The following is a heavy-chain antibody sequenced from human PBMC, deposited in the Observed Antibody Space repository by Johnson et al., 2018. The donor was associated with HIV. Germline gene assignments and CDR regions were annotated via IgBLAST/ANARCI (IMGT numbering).Heavy chain of an antibody. Sequence: MQLVESGGGLVQPGGSLRLSCAASGFTFSSYAMSWVRQAPGKGLEWVSAISGSGGSTYYADSVKGLFTISRDNSKNTLFLQMNTLRAEDTAVYYCARYYFAAGSYYNPDAFDIWGQGTMVIVSS. CDR2: ISGSGGST. V-gene: IGHV3-23*04. CDR1: GFTFSSYA. J-gene: IGHJ3*02. D-gene: IGHD3-10*01. CDR3: ARYYFAAGSYYNPDAFDI.